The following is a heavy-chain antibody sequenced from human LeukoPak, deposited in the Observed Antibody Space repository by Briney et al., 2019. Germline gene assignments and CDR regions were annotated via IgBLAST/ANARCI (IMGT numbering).Heavy chain of an antibody. V-gene: IGHV3-23*01. Sequence: GGSLRRSCAAAGFTFSSYAMSWLRQAPGKGLESVSAISGSGGNTYYADSVKGRFTISRDNSKNTLYLQMNSLRAEDTAVYYCAKELAVAGRDPASFWGYYADYWGQGTLVTVSS. CDR1: GFTFSSYA. CDR3: AKELAVAGRDPASFWGYYADY. J-gene: IGHJ4*02. CDR2: ISGSGGNT. D-gene: IGHD6-19*01.